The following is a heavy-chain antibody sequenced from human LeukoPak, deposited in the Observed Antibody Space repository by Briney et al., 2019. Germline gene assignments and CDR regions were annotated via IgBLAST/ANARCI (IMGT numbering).Heavy chain of an antibody. CDR3: AKETLQQQLAKRLYYLDY. V-gene: IGHV3-23*01. CDR1: GFTFSSYA. CDR2: ISGSGGST. J-gene: IGHJ4*02. Sequence: GGSLRLSCAASGFTFSSYAMSWVRQAPGKGLEWVSAISGSGGSTYYADSVKGRFTISRDNSKNTLYLQMNSLRAEDTAIYYCAKETLQQQLAKRLYYLDYWGQGTLVTVYS. D-gene: IGHD6-13*01.